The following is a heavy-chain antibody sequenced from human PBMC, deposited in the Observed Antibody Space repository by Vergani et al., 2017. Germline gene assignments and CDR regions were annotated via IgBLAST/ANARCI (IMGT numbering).Heavy chain of an antibody. Sequence: QLQLQESGPGLVKPSETLSLTCTVSGGSISSSNWWSWVRQPPGKGLEWIGESYHSGSTNYNPSLKSRVTISVDKSKNQFSLKLSSVTAADTAVYYCARGGVVVVPAAIGDAFDIWGQRTMVTVSS. V-gene: IGHV4-4*02. CDR1: GGSISSSNW. CDR2: SYHSGST. J-gene: IGHJ3*02. D-gene: IGHD2-2*01. CDR3: ARGGVVVVPAAIGDAFDI.